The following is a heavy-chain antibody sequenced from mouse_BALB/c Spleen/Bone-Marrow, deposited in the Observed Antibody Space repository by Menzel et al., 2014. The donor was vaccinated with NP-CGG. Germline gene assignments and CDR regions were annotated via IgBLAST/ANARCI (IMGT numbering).Heavy chain of an antibody. CDR1: GYTFTNYW. CDR2: IYPGGGYT. J-gene: IGHJ2*01. D-gene: IGHD4-1*01. CDR3: ARRGTGVDY. Sequence: QVQLNQSGAELVRPGTSVKISRKASGYTFTNYWLGWVKQRPGHGLEWIGDIYPGGGYTNYNEKFEGKATLTADTSSSTAYMQLSSLTSEDSAVYFCARRGTGVDYWGQGTTLTVSS. V-gene: IGHV1-63*02.